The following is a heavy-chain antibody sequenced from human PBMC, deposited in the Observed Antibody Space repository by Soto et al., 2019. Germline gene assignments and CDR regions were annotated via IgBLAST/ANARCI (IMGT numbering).Heavy chain of an antibody. V-gene: IGHV4-59*01. CDR2: IYYSGST. CDR3: ARTPADTATYHYYYGMDV. D-gene: IGHD5-18*01. Sequence: SETLSLTCTVSGGSISSYYWSWIRQPPGKGLEWIGYIYYSGSTNYNPSLKSRVTISVDTSKNQFSLKLSSVTAADTAVYYCARTPADTATYHYYYGMDVWGQGTTVTVSS. CDR1: GGSISSYY. J-gene: IGHJ6*02.